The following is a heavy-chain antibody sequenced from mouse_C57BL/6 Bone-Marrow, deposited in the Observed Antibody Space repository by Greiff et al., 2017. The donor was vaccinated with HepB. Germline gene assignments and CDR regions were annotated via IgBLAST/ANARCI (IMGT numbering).Heavy chain of an antibody. CDR1: GFNIKDDY. Sequence: EVKVVESGAELVRPGASVKLSCTASGFNIKDDYMHWVKQRPEQGLEWIGWIDPENGDTEYASKFQGKATITADTSSNTAYLQLSSLTSEDTAVYYCTTFVYYYGSRDYWGQGTTLTVSS. CDR2: IDPENGDT. D-gene: IGHD1-1*01. V-gene: IGHV14-4*01. CDR3: TTFVYYYGSRDY. J-gene: IGHJ2*01.